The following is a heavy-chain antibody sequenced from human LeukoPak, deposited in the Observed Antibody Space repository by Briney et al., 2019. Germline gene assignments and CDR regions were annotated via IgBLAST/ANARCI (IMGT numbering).Heavy chain of an antibody. CDR1: GYTFTGYY. Sequence: ASVKVSCKASGYTFTGYYMHWVLQAPGQGLEWMGRINPNSGGTNYAQKFQGRVTMTRDTSISTAYMELSRLRSDDTAVYYCARAASESGSYYYYYMDVWGKGTTVTVSS. CDR2: INPNSGGT. V-gene: IGHV1-2*06. J-gene: IGHJ6*03. CDR3: ARAASESGSYYYYYMDV. D-gene: IGHD1-14*01.